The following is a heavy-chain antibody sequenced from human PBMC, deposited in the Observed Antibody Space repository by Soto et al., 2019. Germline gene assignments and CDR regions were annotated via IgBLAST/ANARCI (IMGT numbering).Heavy chain of an antibody. CDR3: AIDRDDYGDHGGFDP. CDR1: GGSISSYY. D-gene: IGHD4-17*01. Sequence: QVQLQESGPGLVKPSETLSLTCKISGGSISSYYWSWIRQAPGKGLEWIGYIYYRGNTNYNPTLKRRVTISVDTSKNQFSLKVNSVTAADTAVYFCAIDRDDYGDHGGFDPWGQGILVTVSS. V-gene: IGHV4-59*01. CDR2: IYYRGNT. J-gene: IGHJ5*02.